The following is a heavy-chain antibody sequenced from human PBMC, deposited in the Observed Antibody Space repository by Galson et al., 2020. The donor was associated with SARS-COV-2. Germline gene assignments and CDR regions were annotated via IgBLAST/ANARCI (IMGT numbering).Heavy chain of an antibody. CDR2: ISYNGGYK. D-gene: IGHD2-15*01. CDR1: GFTFTSYG. J-gene: IGHJ4*02. CDR3: AVDYCSGGSCWPDH. V-gene: IGHV3-30*03. Sequence: GGSLRLSCAASGFTFTSYGMHWVRQAPGKGLECVAVISYNGGYKYYVDSVKGRFTISRDDSKSTVYLQMNSLRTEDTAVYYCAVDYCSGGSCWPDHWGQGTLVTVSS.